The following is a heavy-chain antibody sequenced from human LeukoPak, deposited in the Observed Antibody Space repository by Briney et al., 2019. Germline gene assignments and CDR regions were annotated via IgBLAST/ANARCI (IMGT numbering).Heavy chain of an antibody. J-gene: IGHJ6*03. Sequence: ASVKVSCKASGYTCTGYDINWVRQATGQGLEWMGWMDPNSGNTGYAQKFQDRVTMTRNTSISTAYMELSSLRSEDTAVYYCAKDFWFGENYYMDVWGKGTTVTVSS. V-gene: IGHV1-8*01. CDR1: GYTCTGYD. D-gene: IGHD3-10*01. CDR3: AKDFWFGENYYMDV. CDR2: MDPNSGNT.